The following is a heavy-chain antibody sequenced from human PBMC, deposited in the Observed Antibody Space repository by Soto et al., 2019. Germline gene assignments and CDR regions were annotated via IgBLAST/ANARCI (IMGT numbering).Heavy chain of an antibody. V-gene: IGHV3-30-3*01. CDR2: ISYDGSNK. Sequence: QVQLVESGGGVVQPGRSLRLSCAASGFTFSSYAMHWVRQAPGKGLEWVAVISYDGSNKYYADSVKGRFTISRDNSKNTLYLQMNSLRAEDTAVYYCARDMGWFDPWGHGTLVTVSS. D-gene: IGHD3-10*01. CDR1: GFTFSSYA. J-gene: IGHJ5*02. CDR3: ARDMGWFDP.